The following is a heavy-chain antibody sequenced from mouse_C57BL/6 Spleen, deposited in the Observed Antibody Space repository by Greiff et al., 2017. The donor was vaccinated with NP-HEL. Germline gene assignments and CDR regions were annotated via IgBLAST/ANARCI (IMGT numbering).Heavy chain of an antibody. D-gene: IGHD1-1*01. CDR3: ARRDYGSRDAMDY. Sequence: VKLVESGPELVKPGASVKISCKASGYTFTDYYINWVKQRPGQGLEWIGWIFPGSGSTYYNEKFKGKATLTVDKSSSTAYMLLSSLTSEDSAVYFCARRDYGSRDAMDYWGQGTSVTVSS. V-gene: IGHV1-75*01. CDR2: IFPGSGST. CDR1: GYTFTDYY. J-gene: IGHJ4*01.